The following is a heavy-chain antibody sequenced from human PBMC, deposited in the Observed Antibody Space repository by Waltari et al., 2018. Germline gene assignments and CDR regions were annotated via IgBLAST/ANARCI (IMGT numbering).Heavy chain of an antibody. J-gene: IGHJ4*02. CDR1: GYTFTGHS. D-gene: IGHD6-13*01. CDR2: INTNLGGT. Sequence: QVQLVQPGAEVTTPGASVKVSCKAPGYTFTGHSIPWTRQAPGQGLEWMGWINTNLGGTKFAQKFQGRITLTRDTSITTAYMELRRLTFDDTAVYYCARSPPSYSSSWYFFEHWGQGTLVTVSS. CDR3: ARSPPSYSSSWYFFEH. V-gene: IGHV1-2*02.